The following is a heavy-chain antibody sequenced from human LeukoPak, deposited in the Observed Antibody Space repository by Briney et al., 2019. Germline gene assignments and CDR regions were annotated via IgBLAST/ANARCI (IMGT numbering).Heavy chain of an antibody. D-gene: IGHD3-10*01. V-gene: IGHV1-24*01. CDR3: ATPIMVRGVISFDY. J-gene: IGHJ4*02. CDR2: FDPEDGET. Sequence: ATVKVSCKASGYTFTGYYMHWVRQAPGKGLEWMGGFDPEDGETIYAQKFQGRVTMTEDTSTDTAYMELSSLRSEDTAVYYCATPIMVRGVISFDYWGQGTLVTVSS. CDR1: GYTFTGYY.